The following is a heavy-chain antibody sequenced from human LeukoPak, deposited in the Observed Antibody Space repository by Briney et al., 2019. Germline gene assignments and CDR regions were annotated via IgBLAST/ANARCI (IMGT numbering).Heavy chain of an antibody. D-gene: IGHD3-9*01. J-gene: IGHJ4*02. CDR2: ISGYNGNT. Sequence: ASVKVSCKASGYTFTSYGISWVRQAPGQGLEWMGWISGYNGNTNYAQKLQGRVTMTTDTSTSTAYMELRSLRSDDTAVYYCARGGEYFDWLLPPYFDYWGQGTLVTVSS. V-gene: IGHV1-18*01. CDR3: ARGGEYFDWLLPPYFDY. CDR1: GYTFTSYG.